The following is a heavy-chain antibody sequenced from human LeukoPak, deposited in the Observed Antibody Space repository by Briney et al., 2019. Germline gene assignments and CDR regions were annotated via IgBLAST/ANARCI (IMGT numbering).Heavy chain of an antibody. Sequence: SETLSLTRAVYGGSFSGYYWSWIRQPPGKGLEWIGEINHSGSTNYNPSLKSRVTISVDTSKNQFPLKLSSVAAADTAVYYCARPPTGTSYYYYGMDVWGQGTTVTVSS. D-gene: IGHD4-4*01. CDR2: INHSGST. J-gene: IGHJ6*02. V-gene: IGHV4-34*01. CDR1: GGSFSGYY. CDR3: ARPPTGTSYYYYGMDV.